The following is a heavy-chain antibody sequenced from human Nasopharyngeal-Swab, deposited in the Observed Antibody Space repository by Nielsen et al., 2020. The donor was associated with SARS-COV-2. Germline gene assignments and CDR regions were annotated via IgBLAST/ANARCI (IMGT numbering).Heavy chain of an antibody. J-gene: IGHJ5*02. CDR2: ISWDGGST. CDR1: GFTFDDYT. V-gene: IGHV3-43*01. D-gene: IGHD3-10*01. CDR3: ARDFGFGEYNWFDP. Sequence: GESLKISCAASGFTFDDYTMHWVRQAPGKGPEWVSLISWDGGSTYYADSVKGRFTISRDNSKNTLYLQMNSLRAEDTAVYYCARDFGFGEYNWFDPWGQGTLVTVSS.